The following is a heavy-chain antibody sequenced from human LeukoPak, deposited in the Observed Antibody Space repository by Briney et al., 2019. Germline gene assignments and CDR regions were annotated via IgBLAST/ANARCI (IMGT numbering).Heavy chain of an antibody. CDR3: ARDYYDSSGYYYGYFDH. D-gene: IGHD3-22*01. Sequence: ASVKVSCKASGYTFTGYYMHWVRQAPGQGLEWMGWINPNSGGANYAQKFQGRVTMTRDTSISTAYMELSRLRSDDTAVYYCARDYYDSSGYYYGYFDHWGQGTLVTVSS. J-gene: IGHJ4*02. CDR1: GYTFTGYY. V-gene: IGHV1-2*02. CDR2: INPNSGGA.